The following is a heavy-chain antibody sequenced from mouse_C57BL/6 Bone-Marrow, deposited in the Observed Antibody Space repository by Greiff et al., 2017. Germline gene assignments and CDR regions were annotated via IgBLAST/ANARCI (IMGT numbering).Heavy chain of an antibody. V-gene: IGHV1-63*01. CDR2: IYPGGGYT. CDR1: GYTFTNYW. J-gene: IGHJ2*01. CDR3: ARARRYFDY. Sequence: VQLQQSGAELVRPGTSVKMSCKASGYTFTNYWIGWAKQRPGHGLEWIGDIYPGGGYTNYNEKFKGKATLPADKSSSTAYMQCSSLTSEDSAIYYCARARRYFDYWGQGTTLTVSS.